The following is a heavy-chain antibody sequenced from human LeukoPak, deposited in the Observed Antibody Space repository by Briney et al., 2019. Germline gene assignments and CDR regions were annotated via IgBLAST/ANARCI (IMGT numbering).Heavy chain of an antibody. Sequence: PSETLSLTCTVSGDSISSSTYYWAWIRQPPGKGLGWIGSFSYGGNTYYKSSLKSRLTISVDTSKNQFSLKLSSVTAADTSVYYCARHVHSGWYWVYWGQGTLVTVSS. CDR1: GDSISSSTYY. V-gene: IGHV4-39*01. CDR2: FSYGGNT. D-gene: IGHD6-19*01. J-gene: IGHJ4*02. CDR3: ARHVHSGWYWVY.